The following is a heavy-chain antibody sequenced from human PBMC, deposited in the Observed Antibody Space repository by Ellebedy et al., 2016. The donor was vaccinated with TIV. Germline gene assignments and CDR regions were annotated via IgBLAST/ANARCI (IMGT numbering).Heavy chain of an antibody. J-gene: IGHJ3*02. CDR1: GFTFDDYG. D-gene: IGHD3-9*01. V-gene: IGHV3-20*04. Sequence: GESLKISXAASGFTFDDYGMSWVRQAPGKGLEWVSGINWNGGSTGYADSVKGRFTISRDNAKNSLYLQMNSLRAEDTALYYCARVGGYDILTGLRGAFDIWGQGTMVTVSS. CDR3: ARVGGYDILTGLRGAFDI. CDR2: INWNGGST.